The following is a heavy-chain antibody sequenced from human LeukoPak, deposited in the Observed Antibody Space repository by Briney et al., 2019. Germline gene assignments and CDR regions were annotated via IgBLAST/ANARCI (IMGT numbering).Heavy chain of an antibody. CDR2: VHLSGCT. V-gene: IGHV4-4*02. J-gene: IGHJ4*02. Sequence: PSETLSLTCGVSGGSTSSSNWWTWVRPPPGEGLEWIGEVHLSGCTNYNPSLESRVAMSVDMSENHISLKLTPVSAADTAVYYCAREGGPYRPLDYSGQGTLVSVSS. CDR3: AREGGPYRPLDY. CDR1: GGSTSSSNW.